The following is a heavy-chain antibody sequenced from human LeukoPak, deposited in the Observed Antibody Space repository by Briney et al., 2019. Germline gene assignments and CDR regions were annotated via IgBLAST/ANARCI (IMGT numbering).Heavy chain of an antibody. Sequence: SETLSLTCTVSGGSISSSSYYWGWIRQPPGKGLEWIGSIYYSGSTYYNPSLKSRVTISVDTSKNQFSLKLSSVTAADTAVYYCAVVVPAAIGPYNWFDPRGQGTLVTVSS. CDR1: GGSISSSSYY. J-gene: IGHJ5*02. CDR3: AVVVPAAIGPYNWFDP. D-gene: IGHD2-2*02. CDR2: IYYSGST. V-gene: IGHV4-39*07.